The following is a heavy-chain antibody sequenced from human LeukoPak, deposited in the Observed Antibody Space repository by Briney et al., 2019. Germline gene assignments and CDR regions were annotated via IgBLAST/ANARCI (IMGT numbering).Heavy chain of an antibody. D-gene: IGHD3-16*01. V-gene: IGHV4-59*08. CDR3: ARGGDYYMDV. CDR2: IYDSGST. J-gene: IGHJ6*03. Sequence: PSETLSLTCSVSGGSISSYYWSWIRQPPGKGLEWIGYIYDSGSTNYNPSLKSRVTISADTSKNQFSLKLSSVTAADTAVYYCARGGDYYMDVWGKGTTVTVSS. CDR1: GGSISSYY.